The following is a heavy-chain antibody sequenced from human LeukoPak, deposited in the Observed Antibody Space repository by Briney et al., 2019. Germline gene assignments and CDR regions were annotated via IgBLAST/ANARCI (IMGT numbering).Heavy chain of an antibody. CDR1: GFTFSSYA. D-gene: IGHD5-24*01. V-gene: IGHV3-23*01. Sequence: LPGGSLRLSCAASGFTFSSYAMSWVRQAPGKGLEWVSAISGSDSSSTYYVDAVKGRFTISRDNSKNSLYLQMNSLRTEDTALYYCAKDGPPVRWLQPGAFDIWGQGAMVTVSS. CDR2: ISGSDSSST. CDR3: AKDGPPVRWLQPGAFDI. J-gene: IGHJ3*02.